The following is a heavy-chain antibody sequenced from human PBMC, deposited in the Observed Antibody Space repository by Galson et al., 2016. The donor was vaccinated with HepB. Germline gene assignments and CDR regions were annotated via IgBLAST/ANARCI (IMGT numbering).Heavy chain of an antibody. CDR2: IYYSGST. V-gene: IGHV4-61*01. J-gene: IGHJ4*02. Sequence: SGSYYWSWIRQPPGKGLEWIGYIYYSGSTNYNPSLKSRVTMSVDTSKNQFSLKLSSVTAADTAVYYCARDGSVYYDSSGHYFACWGQGTLVTVSS. CDR1: SGSYY. CDR3: ARDGSVYYDSSGHYFAC. D-gene: IGHD3-22*01.